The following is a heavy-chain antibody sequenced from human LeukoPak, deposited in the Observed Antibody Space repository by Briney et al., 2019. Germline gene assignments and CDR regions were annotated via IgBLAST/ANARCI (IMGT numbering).Heavy chain of an antibody. CDR2: ISGSGGST. D-gene: IGHD3-22*01. J-gene: IGHJ4*02. CDR1: GFTFSSYA. CDR3: AKKAGYDSMSIDY. V-gene: IGHV3-23*01. Sequence: GGSLRLSCAASGFTFSSYAMSWVREAPGKGLEWVSDISGSGGSTYYADSVKGRFTISRDNYKNTLYLQMNSLRAEDTAVYYCAKKAGYDSMSIDYWGQGTLVTVSS.